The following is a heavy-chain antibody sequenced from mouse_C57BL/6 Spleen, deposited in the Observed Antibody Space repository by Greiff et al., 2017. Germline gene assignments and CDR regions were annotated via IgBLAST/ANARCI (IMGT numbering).Heavy chain of an antibody. D-gene: IGHD2-3*01. CDR1: GYSFTGYY. Sequence: VQLQQSGPELVKPGASVKISCKASGYSFTGYYMNWVKQSPEKSLEWIGEINPSTGGTTYNQKFKAKATLTVDKSSSTAYMQLKSLTSEDSAVYYCANRGDGFDYWGEGTTLTVSS. CDR3: ANRGDGFDY. V-gene: IGHV1-42*01. J-gene: IGHJ2*01. CDR2: INPSTGGT.